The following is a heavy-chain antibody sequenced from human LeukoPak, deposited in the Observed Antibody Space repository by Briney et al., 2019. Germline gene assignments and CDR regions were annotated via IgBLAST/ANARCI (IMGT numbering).Heavy chain of an antibody. J-gene: IGHJ4*02. V-gene: IGHV1-69*02. Sequence: SVKVSCKASGGTFSGHTFSWVRQASGQGLEWMGRIIPILDIANYAQKFQGRVTITADKSTSTAYMDLSSLTSEDTAVYYCARGGQLSTGAYFDYWGQGTLVTIAS. CDR2: IIPILDIA. D-gene: IGHD6-6*01. CDR3: ARGGQLSTGAYFDY. CDR1: GGTFSGHT.